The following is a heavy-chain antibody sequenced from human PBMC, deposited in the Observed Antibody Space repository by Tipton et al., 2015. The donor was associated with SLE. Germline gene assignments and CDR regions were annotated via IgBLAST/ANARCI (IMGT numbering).Heavy chain of an antibody. D-gene: IGHD6-13*01. CDR1: GFTFSIFA. CDR2: ISGSGTTT. J-gene: IGHJ6*02. CDR3: AKEVLDSSSWAVYYYYGMDV. Sequence: SLRLSCTASGFTFSIFAMSWVRQAPGKGLEWLSVISGSGTTTWYADSVKGRSSISRDNSKDTLYLQMNSLSADDTAVYYCAKEVLDSSSWAVYYYYGMDVWGQGTTVTVSS. V-gene: IGHV3-23*01.